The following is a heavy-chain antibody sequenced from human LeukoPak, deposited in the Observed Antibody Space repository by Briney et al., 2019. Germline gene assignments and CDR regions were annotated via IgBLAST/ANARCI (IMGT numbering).Heavy chain of an antibody. D-gene: IGHD3-10*01. CDR3: ARPLKYYYGSETYFWFDP. V-gene: IGHV3-7*01. CDR2: INQDGSEK. Sequence: GGSLRLSCAASGFTFTTYWMGWVRQAPGKGLEWVANINQDGSEKHYVDSVKGRFTISRDNAKNSLYLQMNSLRAEDAAVYYCARPLKYYYGSETYFWFDPWGQGTLVTVSS. CDR1: GFTFTTYW. J-gene: IGHJ5*02.